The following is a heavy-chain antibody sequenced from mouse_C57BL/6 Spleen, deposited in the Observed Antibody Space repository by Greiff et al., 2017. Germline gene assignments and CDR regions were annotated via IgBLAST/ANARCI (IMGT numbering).Heavy chain of an antibody. CDR2: IDPSDSYT. Sequence: VKLQQPGAELVKPGASVKLSCKASGYTFTSYWMQWVKQRPGQGLEWIGEIDPSDSYTNYNQKFKGKATLTVDTSSSTAYMQLSSLTSEDSAVYYCARRRYYGSPSYWYFDVWGTGTTVTVAS. CDR1: GYTFTSYW. J-gene: IGHJ1*03. V-gene: IGHV1-50*01. CDR3: ARRRYYGSPSYWYFDV. D-gene: IGHD1-1*01.